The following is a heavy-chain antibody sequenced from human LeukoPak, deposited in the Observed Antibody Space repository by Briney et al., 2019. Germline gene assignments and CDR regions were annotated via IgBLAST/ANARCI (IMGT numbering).Heavy chain of an antibody. CDR2: ISAYNGNT. CDR3: ARDKAGRWFGDY. CDR1: GYTFTSYG. Sequence: ASVKVSCKASGYTFTSYGISWVRQAPGQGLEWMGWISAYNGNTNYAQKLQGRVTMTTDTSTGTAYMELRSLRSDDTAVYYCARDKAGRWFGDYWGQGTLVTVSS. D-gene: IGHD3-10*01. J-gene: IGHJ4*02. V-gene: IGHV1-18*01.